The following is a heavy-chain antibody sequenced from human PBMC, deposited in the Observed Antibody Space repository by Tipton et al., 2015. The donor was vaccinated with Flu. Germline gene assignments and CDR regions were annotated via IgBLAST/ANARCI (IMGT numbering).Heavy chain of an antibody. J-gene: IGHJ4*02. CDR1: GDSVSTDFYY. D-gene: IGHD5-18*01. CDR3: ARDRSLAPGAMVD. V-gene: IGHV4-61*03. Sequence: TLSLTCAVSGDSVSTDFYYWSWVRQPPGKGLEWIGYVYYTGTTKYDPSLQSRVTVSVDRAKKNFSLKLDSVTAADTAVYFCARDRSLAPGAMVDWGQGTRVTVSS. CDR2: VYYTGTT.